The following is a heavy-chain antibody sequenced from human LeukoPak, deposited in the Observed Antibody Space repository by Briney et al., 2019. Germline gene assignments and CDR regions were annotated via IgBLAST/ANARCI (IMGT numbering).Heavy chain of an antibody. CDR3: ARGRPAGGQSYFVY. Sequence: SETLSLTCTVSGGSISSYYWSWIRQPPGKGLEWIGYIHSSGGTYYNPSLKSRVTISVDTSKSQFSLKLTSVTAADTAVYYCARGRPAGGQSYFVYWGQGTLVTVSS. D-gene: IGHD6-13*01. V-gene: IGHV4-59*01. CDR1: GGSISSYY. J-gene: IGHJ4*02. CDR2: IHSSGGT.